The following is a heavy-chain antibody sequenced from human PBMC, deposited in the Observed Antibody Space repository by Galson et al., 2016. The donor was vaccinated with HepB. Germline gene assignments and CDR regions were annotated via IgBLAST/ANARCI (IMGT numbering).Heavy chain of an antibody. CDR2: ITGSGSST. Sequence: SLRLSCAASGFTLSSYDISWVRQAPGKGPEWVSAITGSGSSTYYADSVKGRFTISRDNSKNTVFLEMNSLRAEDTAVYYCGTESYLKGHSIVVAAPSQTWGRGTLVTVSS. CDR3: GTESYLKGHSIVVAAPSQT. CDR1: GFTLSSYD. D-gene: IGHD2-15*01. J-gene: IGHJ5*02. V-gene: IGHV3-23*01.